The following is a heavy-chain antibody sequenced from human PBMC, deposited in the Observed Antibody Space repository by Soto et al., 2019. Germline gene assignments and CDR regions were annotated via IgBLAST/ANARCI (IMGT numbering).Heavy chain of an antibody. D-gene: IGHD1-1*01. CDR1: GYIFTTYG. Sequence: QVHLVQSGAEVKKPGASVKVSCKDSGYIFTTYGITWVRQAPGQGLERMGWISAHNGNKNYAQKLQGRVTVTRDSSTRTAYMELRNLGSDDTAVYYCARGRYGDYWGQGALVTGSS. J-gene: IGHJ4*02. CDR2: ISAHNGNK. V-gene: IGHV1-18*01. CDR3: ARGRYGDY.